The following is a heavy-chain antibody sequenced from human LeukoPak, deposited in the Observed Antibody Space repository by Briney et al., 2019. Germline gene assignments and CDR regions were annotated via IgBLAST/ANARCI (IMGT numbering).Heavy chain of an antibody. J-gene: IGHJ4*02. CDR1: GFTVSGNY. D-gene: IGHD2-8*01. CDR3: ARDGKEWTD. V-gene: IGHV3-53*01. Sequence: GGSLRLSCAVSGFTVSGNYMSWVRRAPGKGLEWVSLIYSGGTTYYADSVKGRFTISRDNSKNTLYLQMNSLRAEDTAVYYCARDGKEWTDWGQGTLVTVSS. CDR2: IYSGGTT.